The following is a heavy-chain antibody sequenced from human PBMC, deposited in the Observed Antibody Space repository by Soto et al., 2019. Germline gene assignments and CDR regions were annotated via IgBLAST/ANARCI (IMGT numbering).Heavy chain of an antibody. D-gene: IGHD5-18*01. CDR2: ISAYNGNT. J-gene: IGHJ4*02. CDR1: GYTFTSYG. Sequence: GASVKVSCKASGYTFTSYGISWVRQAPGQGLEWMGWISAYNGNTNYAQKLQGRVTMTTDTSTSTAYMELRSLRSDDTAVYYCARDRLRGYRYGPFDYWGQGTLVTVSS. V-gene: IGHV1-18*01. CDR3: ARDRLRGYRYGPFDY.